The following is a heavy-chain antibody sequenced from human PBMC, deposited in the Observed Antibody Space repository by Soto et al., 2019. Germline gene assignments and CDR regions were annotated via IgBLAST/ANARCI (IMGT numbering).Heavy chain of an antibody. D-gene: IGHD2-2*01. CDR3: ARGYCSSTSCYADP. CDR2: INHSGST. J-gene: IGHJ5*02. V-gene: IGHV4-34*01. CDR1: GGSFSGYY. Sequence: SETLSLTCAVYGGSFSGYYWSWIRQPPGKGLEWIGEINHSGSTNYNPSLKSRVTISVDTSKNQFSLKLSSVTAADTAVYYCARGYCSSTSCYADPWGQGTLVTSPQ.